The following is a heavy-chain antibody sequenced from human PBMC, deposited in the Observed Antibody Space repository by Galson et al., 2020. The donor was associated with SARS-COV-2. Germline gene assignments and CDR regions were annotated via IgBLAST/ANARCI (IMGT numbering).Heavy chain of an antibody. CDR1: GFSFISNY. Sequence: GGFLRLSCDAPGFSFISNYMIWARQAQGTGLEWSSVMNITDTTENADTVKGRYTFSRNTSQNTLFRRMNNLRVEDTALYFCTRDGGRTDGSVWFDRWGQGALVTV. J-gene: IGHJ5*02. V-gene: IGHV3-53*01. CDR3: TRDGGRTDGSVWFDR. D-gene: IGHD3-10*01. CDR2: MNITDTT.